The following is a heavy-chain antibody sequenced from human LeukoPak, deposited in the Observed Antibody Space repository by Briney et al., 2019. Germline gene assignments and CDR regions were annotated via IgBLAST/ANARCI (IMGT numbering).Heavy chain of an antibody. J-gene: IGHJ4*02. CDR3: ARGPDYYDSSGYYYFDY. D-gene: IGHD3-22*01. V-gene: IGHV3-66*01. CDR2: IYSGGST. CDR1: GFTVSSNY. Sequence: GGSLRLSCAASGFTVSSNYMSWVRQAPGKGLEWVSVIYSGGSTYYADSVKGRFTISRDNSKNTLCLQMNSLRAEDTAVYYCARGPDYYDSSGYYYFDYWGQGTLVTVSS.